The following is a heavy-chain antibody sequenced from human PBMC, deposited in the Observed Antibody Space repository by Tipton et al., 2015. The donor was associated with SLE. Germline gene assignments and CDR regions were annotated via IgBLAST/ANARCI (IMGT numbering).Heavy chain of an antibody. CDR1: GFTVSSNY. Sequence: SLRLSCAASGFTVSSNYMSWVRQAPGKGLEWVSVIYSGGSTYYADSVKGRFTIYRDNSKNTLYLQMNSLRAEDTAMYYCARDFCSSTSCPGGWFDPWGQGTLVTVSS. CDR3: ARDFCSSTSCPGGWFDP. J-gene: IGHJ5*02. CDR2: IYSGGST. V-gene: IGHV3-53*05. D-gene: IGHD2-2*01.